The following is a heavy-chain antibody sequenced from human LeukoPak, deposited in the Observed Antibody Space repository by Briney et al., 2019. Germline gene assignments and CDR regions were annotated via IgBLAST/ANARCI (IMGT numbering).Heavy chain of an antibody. Sequence: PGGSPRLSCAASGFTFSSYSMNWVRQAPGKGLEWVSYISSSSGTIYYADSVKGRFTISRDNAKDSLFLQMNSLRDEDTAVYYCARDYDSSGYQSDYFDYWGQGTLVTVSS. CDR3: ARDYDSSGYQSDYFDY. CDR2: ISSSSGTI. J-gene: IGHJ4*02. V-gene: IGHV3-48*02. D-gene: IGHD3-22*01. CDR1: GFTFSSYS.